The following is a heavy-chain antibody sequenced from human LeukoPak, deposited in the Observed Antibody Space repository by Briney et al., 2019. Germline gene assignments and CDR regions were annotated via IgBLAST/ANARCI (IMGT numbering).Heavy chain of an antibody. V-gene: IGHV1-18*01. J-gene: IGHJ2*01. CDR2: ISPYNGNT. D-gene: IGHD3-22*01. Sequence: ASVKVSCKVSGYTLTELSMHWVRQAPGQGLEWMGWISPYNGNTNYAQKLQGRVTMTTDTSTNTAYMELRSLRSDDTAVYYCARENYYDSSGYYQLRYFDLWGRGTLVTVSS. CDR3: ARENYYDSSGYYQLRYFDL. CDR1: GYTLTELS.